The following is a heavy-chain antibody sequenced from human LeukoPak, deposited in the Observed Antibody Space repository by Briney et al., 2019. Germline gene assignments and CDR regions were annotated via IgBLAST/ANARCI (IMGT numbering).Heavy chain of an antibody. D-gene: IGHD3-22*01. CDR1: GGSIGGYY. CDR3: ARYYDSSGYWSTPHFDY. V-gene: IGHV4-59*08. Sequence: DPSETLSLTCTVSGGSIGGYYWSWLRQPPGKGLEWIGYIYHSGSTIYNPSLKSRVTISVDPSKNQFSLKLNSVTAADTAVYYCARYYDSSGYWSTPHFDYWGQGTLVTVSS. CDR2: IYHSGST. J-gene: IGHJ4*02.